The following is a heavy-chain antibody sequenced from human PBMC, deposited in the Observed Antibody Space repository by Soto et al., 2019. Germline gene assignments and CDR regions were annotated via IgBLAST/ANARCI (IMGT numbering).Heavy chain of an antibody. CDR1: GFTFSSYA. Sequence: EVQLLESGGGLVQPGGSLRLSCAASGFTFSSYAMSWVRQAPGKGLEWVSAISSNGGSTYYADSVKGRFTISRDNSKNTLYLQMSSLRAEDTAVYYCVKGLYAYSSGWSKGYYYYYYGMDVWGQGTTVTVSS. CDR2: ISSNGGST. J-gene: IGHJ6*02. CDR3: VKGLYAYSSGWSKGYYYYYYGMDV. V-gene: IGHV3-23*01. D-gene: IGHD6-19*01.